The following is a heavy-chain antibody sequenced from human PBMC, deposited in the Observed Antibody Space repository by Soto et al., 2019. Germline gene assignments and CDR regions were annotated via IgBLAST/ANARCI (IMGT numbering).Heavy chain of an antibody. Sequence: PGGSLRLSCAASGFTFDDYAMHWVRQAPGKGLEWVSGISWNSGSIGYADSVKGRFTISRDNAKNSLYLQMNSLRAEDTALYYCAKDSGYYYYMDVWGKGTTVTVSS. CDR2: ISWNSGSI. J-gene: IGHJ6*03. CDR3: AKDSGYYYYMDV. CDR1: GFTFDDYA. V-gene: IGHV3-9*01.